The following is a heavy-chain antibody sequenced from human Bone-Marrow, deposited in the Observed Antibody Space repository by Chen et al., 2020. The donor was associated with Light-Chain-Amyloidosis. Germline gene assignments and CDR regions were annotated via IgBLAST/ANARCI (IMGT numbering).Heavy chain of an antibody. Sequence: QGQLLQSGAELKKPASSVKVSCQASVSGGTFSSYSINWVRQAPGQGLEWLGGIVPILGATDYSQKFQGRVTITADRSTSTAYMELSRLTSEDTAVYYCARLTRAGGSSHFIFDPWGQGTLVTVSS. CDR3: ARLTRAGGSSHFIFDP. V-gene: IGHV1-69*06. CDR2: IVPILGAT. CDR1: VSGGTFSSYS. D-gene: IGHD2-2*01. J-gene: IGHJ5*02.